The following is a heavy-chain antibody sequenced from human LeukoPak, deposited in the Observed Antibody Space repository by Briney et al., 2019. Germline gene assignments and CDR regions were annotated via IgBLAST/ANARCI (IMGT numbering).Heavy chain of an antibody. CDR1: GYTFTSYG. CDR3: ARDRGYYDFWSGHPVGDFDY. D-gene: IGHD3-3*01. V-gene: IGHV1-18*01. CDR2: ISAYNGNT. J-gene: IGHJ4*02. Sequence: ASVKVSCKASGYTFTSYGISWVRQAPGQGLEWMGWISAYNGNTNYAQKLQGRVTMTTDTSTSTAYMELRSLRSDDTAVYYCARDRGYYDFWSGHPVGDFDYWGQGTLVTVSS.